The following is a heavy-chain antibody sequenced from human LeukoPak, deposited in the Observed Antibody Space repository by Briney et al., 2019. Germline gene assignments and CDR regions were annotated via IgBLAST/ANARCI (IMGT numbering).Heavy chain of an antibody. CDR3: ARLPAYCSSTSCYYDY. V-gene: IGHV3-23*01. J-gene: IGHJ4*02. Sequence: PGGSLRLSCVASGFTSSSYAMSWVRQAPGKGLEWVSAISGSGGSTYYADSVKGRFTISRDNAKNSLFLQMNSLRAEDTAVYYCARLPAYCSSTSCYYDYWGQGTLVTVSS. CDR2: ISGSGGST. CDR1: GFTSSSYA. D-gene: IGHD2-2*01.